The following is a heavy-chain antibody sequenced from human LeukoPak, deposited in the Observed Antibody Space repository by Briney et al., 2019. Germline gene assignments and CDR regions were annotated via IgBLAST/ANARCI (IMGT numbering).Heavy chain of an antibody. CDR3: AIISNSHTDY. CDR2: ITRSGTTI. Sequence: GGSLRLSCAASGFTFSSYDMNWVRQAPGKGLEWVSHITRSGTTIYYADSVKGRFTISRDNAKNSLYLQMNSLRAEDTALYYCAIISNSHTDYWGQGTLVTVSS. D-gene: IGHD4-11*01. V-gene: IGHV3-48*03. CDR1: GFTFSSYD. J-gene: IGHJ4*02.